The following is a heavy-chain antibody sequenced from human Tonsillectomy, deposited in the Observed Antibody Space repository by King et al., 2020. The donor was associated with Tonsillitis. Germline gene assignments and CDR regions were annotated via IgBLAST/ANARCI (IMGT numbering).Heavy chain of an antibody. J-gene: IGHJ2*01. V-gene: IGHV1-69*06. CDR2: IIPIFGTA. D-gene: IGHD2-21*02. Sequence: VQLVQSGAEVKKPGSSVKVSCKASGGTFSSYAISWVRQAPGQGLEWMGGIIPIFGTANYAQKFQGRVTITADKSTSTAYMELSSLRSADTAVYYCARGQAHCGGDCYSRSYWYFDLWGRGTLVTVSS. CDR3: ARGQAHCGGDCYSRSYWYFDL. CDR1: GGTFSSYA.